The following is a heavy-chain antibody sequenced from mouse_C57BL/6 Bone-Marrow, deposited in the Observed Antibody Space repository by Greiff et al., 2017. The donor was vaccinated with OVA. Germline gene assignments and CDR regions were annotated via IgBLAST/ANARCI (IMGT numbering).Heavy chain of an antibody. V-gene: IGHV1-63*01. CDR3: ASPDSSGYGAWFAY. CDR2: IYPGGGYT. Sequence: QVHVKQSGAELVRPGTSVKMSCKASGYTFTNYWIGWAKQRPGHGLEWIGDIYPGGGYTNYNEKFKGKATLTADKSSSTAYMQFSSLTSEDSAISYCASPDSSGYGAWFAYWGQGTLVTVSA. CDR1: GYTFTNYW. D-gene: IGHD3-2*02. J-gene: IGHJ3*01.